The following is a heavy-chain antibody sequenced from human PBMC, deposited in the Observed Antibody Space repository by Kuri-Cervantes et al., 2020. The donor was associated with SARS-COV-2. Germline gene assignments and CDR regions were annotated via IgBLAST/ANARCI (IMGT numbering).Heavy chain of an antibody. V-gene: IGHV3-21*01. CDR1: GINFSSYS. Sequence: GESLQISCAASGINFSSYSMNWVRQAPGKGLEWVSSISSSSSYIYYADSVKGRFTISRDNAKNSLYLQMNSLRVEDTAVYYCARDSSIVVGRKGYYGMDVWGQGTTVTVSS. D-gene: IGHD2-2*01. CDR2: ISSSSSYI. J-gene: IGHJ6*02. CDR3: ARDSSIVVGRKGYYGMDV.